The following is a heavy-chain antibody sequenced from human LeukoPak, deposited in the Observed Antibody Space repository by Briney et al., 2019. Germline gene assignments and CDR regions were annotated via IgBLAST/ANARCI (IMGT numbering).Heavy chain of an antibody. CDR1: GFAVSSNY. V-gene: IGHV3-66*01. D-gene: IGHD4-23*01. J-gene: IGHJ4*02. CDR3: ARESYGGNSFDY. Sequence: GGSLRLSCAASGFAVSSNYMSWVRQAPGKGLEWVSVIYSGGSTYYADSVKSRFTISRDNSKNTLYLQMNSLRAEDTAVYYCARESYGGNSFDYWGQGTLVTVSS. CDR2: IYSGGST.